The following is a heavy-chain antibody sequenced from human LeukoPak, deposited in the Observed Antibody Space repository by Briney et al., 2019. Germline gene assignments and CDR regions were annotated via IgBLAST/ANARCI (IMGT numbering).Heavy chain of an antibody. J-gene: IGHJ4*02. CDR3: AKDLRFAVY. CDR1: GFTFSSYA. Sequence: GESLQISCAASGFTFSSYAMSWVRQAPGKGLEWVSAISGSGGSTYYADSVKGRFTISRDNSKNTLYLQMNSLRAEDTAVYYCAKDLRFAVYWGQGTLVTVSS. V-gene: IGHV3-23*01. CDR2: ISGSGGST. D-gene: IGHD3-3*01.